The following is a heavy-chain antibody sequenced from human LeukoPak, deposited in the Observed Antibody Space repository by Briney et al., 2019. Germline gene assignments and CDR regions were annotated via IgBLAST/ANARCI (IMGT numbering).Heavy chain of an antibody. D-gene: IGHD3-10*01. CDR1: GGSITSSSYY. V-gene: IGHV4-61*01. J-gene: IGHJ6*03. CDR2: IYYSGST. CDR3: ARAYYYKYYMDV. Sequence: SETLSLTCTVSGGSITSSSYYWSWIRQPPGKGLEWIGYIYYSGSTNYNPSLKSRVTISVDTSKNQFSLKLSSVTAADTAVYYCARAYYYKYYMDVWGKGTTVTISS.